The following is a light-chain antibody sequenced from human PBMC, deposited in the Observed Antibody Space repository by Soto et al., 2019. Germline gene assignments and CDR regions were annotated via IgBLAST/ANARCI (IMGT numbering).Light chain of an antibody. CDR2: SNN. J-gene: IGLJ1*01. Sequence: QSVLTQPPSASGTPGQRVTISCSGSSYNIGSNTVNWYQQRPGTPPKLLIYSNNQRPSGVPDRFSGSKSGTSASLAISGLQSEDEADYYCAAWDDSLNGLYVFGTGTKVTVL. CDR1: SYNIGSNT. V-gene: IGLV1-44*01. CDR3: AAWDDSLNGLYV.